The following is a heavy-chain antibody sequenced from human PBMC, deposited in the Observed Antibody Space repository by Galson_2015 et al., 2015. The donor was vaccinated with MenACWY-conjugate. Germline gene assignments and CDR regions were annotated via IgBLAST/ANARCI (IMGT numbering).Heavy chain of an antibody. CDR1: GFTFSAYG. J-gene: IGHJ4*02. CDR2: MRYDGSDG. D-gene: IGHD3-10*01. CDR3: AKDKIYFGSGSYLYYFDY. V-gene: IGHV3-30*02. Sequence: SLRLSCATSGFTFSAYGMHWVRQAPGKGLEWLAFMRYDGSDGTYADSVKGRFIISRDDSRRTLSLQMNNLTTEDTAVYFCAKDKIYFGSGSYLYYFDYWGQGILVAVSS.